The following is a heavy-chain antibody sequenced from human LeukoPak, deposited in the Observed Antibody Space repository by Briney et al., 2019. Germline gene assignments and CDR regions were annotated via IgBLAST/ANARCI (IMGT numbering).Heavy chain of an antibody. D-gene: IGHD5-18*01. Sequence: GGSLRLSCAASGFTVSSNYMSWVRQAPGKGLEWVSVIYSGGSTYYADSVKGRFTISRDNSKNTLYLQMNSLRAEDTAVYYCAREEDSYGLDYWGQGTLVTVSS. CDR3: AREEDSYGLDY. J-gene: IGHJ4*02. CDR2: IYSGGST. CDR1: GFTVSSNY. V-gene: IGHV3-53*01.